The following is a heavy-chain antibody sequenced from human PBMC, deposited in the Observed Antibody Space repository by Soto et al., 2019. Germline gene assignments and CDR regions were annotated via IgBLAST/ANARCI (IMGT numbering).Heavy chain of an antibody. CDR1: GDSISSGTYY. J-gene: IGHJ6*02. V-gene: IGHV4-39*01. Sequence: QLQLQESGPGLVKPSETLSLTCTVSGDSISSGTYYWGWIRQPPGKGPEWIGSIYYTGTTFYNSSLKSRVTISRDTSSNQFSLRLSSVTAADTAVYYCVSRLGYGYAMDVWGQGTKVTVSS. CDR3: VSRLGYGYAMDV. D-gene: IGHD1-1*01. CDR2: IYYTGTT.